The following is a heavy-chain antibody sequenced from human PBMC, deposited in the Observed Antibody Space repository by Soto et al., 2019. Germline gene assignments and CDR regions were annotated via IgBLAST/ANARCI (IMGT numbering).Heavy chain of an antibody. D-gene: IGHD6-13*01. CDR1: GFSLSAYW. Sequence: GGSLRLSCAASGFSLSAYWMSWVRQAPGKGLEWVANINQDGSEKYSVDSVKGRFTISRDNAKNSVFLQMNSLRVEDTAVYYCARAIAAAGSSWGQGTLVTVSS. CDR2: INQDGSEK. J-gene: IGHJ4*02. V-gene: IGHV3-7*05. CDR3: ARAIAAAGSS.